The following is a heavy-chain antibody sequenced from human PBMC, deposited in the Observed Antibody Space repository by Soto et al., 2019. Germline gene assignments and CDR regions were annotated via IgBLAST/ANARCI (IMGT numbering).Heavy chain of an antibody. D-gene: IGHD2-15*01. Sequence: SDTVSLTCAFSCGSISSSHGWGWFRQAPGKGLEWIGEIYHSGSTNYNPSLKIRITMSVDKSKNQFSVNLSSVTAADTAVYYCVRDADEIDIVPATWRVWGGGTIVNVSS. J-gene: IGHJ6*04. V-gene: IGHV4-4*02. CDR1: CGSISSSHG. CDR3: VRDADEIDIVPATWRV. CDR2: IYHSGST.